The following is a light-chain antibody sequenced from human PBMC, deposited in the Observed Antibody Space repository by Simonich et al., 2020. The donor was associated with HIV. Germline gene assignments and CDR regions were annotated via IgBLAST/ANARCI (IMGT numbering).Light chain of an antibody. CDR2: WAS. CDR3: QQYYSTPLT. CDR1: QSVLYSSNNKKY. V-gene: IGKV4-1*01. J-gene: IGKJ4*01. Sequence: DIVMTQSPDSLAVSLGERATINCKSSQSVLYSSNNKKYLAWNQPKPGQPPKLIIYWASTRESGVPDRFSGSGSGTDFTLTISSLQAEDVAVYYCQQYYSTPLTFGGGTKVEIK.